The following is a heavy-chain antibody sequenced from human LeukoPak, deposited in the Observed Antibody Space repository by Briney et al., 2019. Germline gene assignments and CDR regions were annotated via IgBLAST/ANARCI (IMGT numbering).Heavy chain of an antibody. Sequence: ASVKVSCKASGYTFTSYHMHWVRQAPGQGLEWMGIINPSGGSTNYAQKFQGRVTMTRDMSTSTVYMELSSLRSEDTAVYYCAREGDSSGWSYFDYWGQGTLVTVSS. CDR3: AREGDSSGWSYFDY. V-gene: IGHV1-46*01. D-gene: IGHD6-19*01. J-gene: IGHJ4*02. CDR1: GYTFTSYH. CDR2: INPSGGST.